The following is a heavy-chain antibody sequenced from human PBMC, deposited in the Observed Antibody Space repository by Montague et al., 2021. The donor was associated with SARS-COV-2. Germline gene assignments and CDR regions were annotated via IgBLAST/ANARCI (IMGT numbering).Heavy chain of an antibody. J-gene: IGHJ4*02. CDR2: TNHSGYT. D-gene: IGHD5-12*01. V-gene: IGHV4-34*01. CDR3: ASAPRYSFGFWAY. Sequence: SETLSLTCAVYGASSSNYYWSWIRQSPGKGLEWVGETNHSGYTDXXPSLESRLTISLDSSKKQFSLKMTSVTAADTAIYYCASAPRYSFGFWAYWGQGTLVSVSS. CDR1: GASSSNYY.